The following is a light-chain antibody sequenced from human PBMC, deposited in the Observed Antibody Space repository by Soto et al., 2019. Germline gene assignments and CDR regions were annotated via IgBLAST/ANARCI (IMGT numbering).Light chain of an antibody. J-gene: IGKJ1*01. Sequence: LKESQGTVSVSSGEIGARCCRASQSVSSYLAWYQQKPGQAPRLLIYDASNRATGIPARFSGSGAGTRFTPAVTGLVPERFADYCGHQRSNWPTFGEGTKVDIK. CDR1: QSVSSY. CDR2: DAS. CDR3: HQRSNWPT. V-gene: IGKV3-11*01.